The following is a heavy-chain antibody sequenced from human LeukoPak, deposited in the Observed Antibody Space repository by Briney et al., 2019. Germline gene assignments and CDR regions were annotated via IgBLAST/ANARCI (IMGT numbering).Heavy chain of an antibody. CDR1: GFSFSSYS. CDR3: ARLIASRITMIVVVPYYFDY. D-gene: IGHD3-22*01. J-gene: IGHJ4*02. CDR2: ISSSSNTI. V-gene: IGHV3-48*01. Sequence: GGSLRLSCTASGFSFSSYSMNWVRQAPGKGLEGVSYISSSSNTIYYADSVKGRFTISRDNAKNSLYLQMNSLRAEDTAVYYCARLIASRITMIVVVPYYFDYWGQGTLVTVSS.